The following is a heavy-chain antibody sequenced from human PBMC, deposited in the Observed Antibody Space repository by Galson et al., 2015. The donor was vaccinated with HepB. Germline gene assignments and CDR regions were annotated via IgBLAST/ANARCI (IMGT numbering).Heavy chain of an antibody. Sequence: SLRLSCAGSGFTFSGSAMHWVRQTSGTGLEWIGRIGSNANNYATAYKASVKGRFTISRDDSKNTAYLQMNSLRTEDTAVYYCTRLGDLSGYSSCWGQGTLVTVSS. D-gene: IGHD3-22*01. V-gene: IGHV3-73*01. CDR1: GFTFSGSA. CDR2: IGSNANNYAT. CDR3: TRLGDLSGYSSC. J-gene: IGHJ4*02.